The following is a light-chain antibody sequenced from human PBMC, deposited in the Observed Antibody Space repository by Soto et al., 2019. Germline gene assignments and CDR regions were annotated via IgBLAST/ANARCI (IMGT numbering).Light chain of an antibody. CDR2: GAF. CDR3: QQYNTYLYT. Sequence: IVLTQSPATLSLSPGERATLSCRASPSVTNYLAWYQQRPGQAPRLLIFGAFNRATGIPARFSGSGSGTDFTLTITSLQPDDFATYYCQQYNTYLYTFGQGTRLDIK. CDR1: PSVTNY. V-gene: IGKV3D-7*01. J-gene: IGKJ2*01.